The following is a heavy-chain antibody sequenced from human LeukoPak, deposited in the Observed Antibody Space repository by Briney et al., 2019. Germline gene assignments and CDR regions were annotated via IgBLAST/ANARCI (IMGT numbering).Heavy chain of an antibody. D-gene: IGHD3-3*01. CDR1: GYTFTGYY. V-gene: IGHV1-2*04. Sequence: ASVKVSCKASGYTFTGYYMHWVRQAPGQGLEWMGWINPNSGGTNYAQKFQGWVTMTRDTSISTAYMELSRLRSDDTAVYYCARGGVPVWSGPTGHYYYGMDVWGQGTTVTVSS. CDR3: ARGGVPVWSGPTGHYYYGMDV. CDR2: INPNSGGT. J-gene: IGHJ6*02.